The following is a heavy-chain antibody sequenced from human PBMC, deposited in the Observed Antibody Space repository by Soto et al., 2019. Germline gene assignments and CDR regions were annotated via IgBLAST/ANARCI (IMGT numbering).Heavy chain of an antibody. D-gene: IGHD3-3*01. CDR3: AKALFGVVTSNWFDP. Sequence: GGSLRLSCAASGFTFSSYAMSWVRQAPGKGLEWVSAISGSGGSTYYVDSVKGRFTISRDNSKNTLYLQMNSLRAEDTAVYYCAKALFGVVTSNWFDPWGQGTLVTVSS. V-gene: IGHV3-23*01. CDR2: ISGSGGST. CDR1: GFTFSSYA. J-gene: IGHJ5*02.